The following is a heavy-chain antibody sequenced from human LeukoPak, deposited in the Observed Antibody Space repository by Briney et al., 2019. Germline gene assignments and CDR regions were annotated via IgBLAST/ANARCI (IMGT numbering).Heavy chain of an antibody. CDR1: GGSFSGYY. V-gene: IGHV4-34*01. CDR3: AYCSSTSCYS. CDR2: INHSGST. Sequence: SETLSLTCAVYGGSFSGYYWSWTRQPPGKGLEWIGEINHSGSTNYNPSLKSRVTISVDTSKNQFSLKLSSVTAADTAVYYCAYCSSTSCYSWGQGTLVTVSS. J-gene: IGHJ4*02. D-gene: IGHD2-2*01.